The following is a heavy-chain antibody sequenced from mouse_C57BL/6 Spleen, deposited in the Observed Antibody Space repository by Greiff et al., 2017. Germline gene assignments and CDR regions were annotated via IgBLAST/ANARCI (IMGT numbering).Heavy chain of an antibody. V-gene: IGHV1-82*01. Sequence: VQLVESGPELVKPGASVKISCKASGYAFSSSWMNWVKQRPGKGLEWIGRLYPGDGDTNYNGKFKGKATLTADKSSSTAYMQLSSLTSEDSAVYFCARGGNYGYFDVWGTGTTVTVSS. CDR1: GYAFSSSW. D-gene: IGHD2-1*01. J-gene: IGHJ1*03. CDR3: ARGGNYGYFDV. CDR2: LYPGDGDT.